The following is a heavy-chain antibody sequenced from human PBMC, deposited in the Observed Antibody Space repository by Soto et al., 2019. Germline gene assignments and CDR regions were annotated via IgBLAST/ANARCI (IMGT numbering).Heavy chain of an antibody. CDR1: GFTFSSYS. Sequence: GGSLRLSCAASGFTFSSYSMNWVRQAPGKGLEWVSYISSSSSTIYYADSVKGRFTISRDNAKNSLYLQMNSLRDEDTAVYYCARDGSLGAPTDYYYYGMDVWGQGTTVTVSS. D-gene: IGHD1-26*01. CDR2: ISSSSSTI. J-gene: IGHJ6*02. CDR3: ARDGSLGAPTDYYYYGMDV. V-gene: IGHV3-48*02.